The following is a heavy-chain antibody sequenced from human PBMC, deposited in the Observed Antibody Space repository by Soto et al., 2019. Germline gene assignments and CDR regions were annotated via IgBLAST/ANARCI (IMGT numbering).Heavy chain of an antibody. Sequence: EVQLVESGGGLVKPGRSLRLSCTASGFTFGDYAMSWFRQAPGKGLEWVGFIRSKAYGGTTEYAASVKGRFTISRDDSKSIAYLQMNSLKTEDTAVYYCTRGDGGSFDAFDIWGQGTMVTVSS. CDR1: GFTFGDYA. D-gene: IGHD2-15*01. CDR3: TRGDGGSFDAFDI. J-gene: IGHJ3*02. CDR2: IRSKAYGGTT. V-gene: IGHV3-49*05.